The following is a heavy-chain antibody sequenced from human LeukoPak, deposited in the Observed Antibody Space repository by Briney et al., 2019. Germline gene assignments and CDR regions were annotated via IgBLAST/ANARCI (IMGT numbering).Heavy chain of an antibody. V-gene: IGHV4-34*01. D-gene: IGHD3-10*01. CDR3: ARLRFYTTWFGELLRVTYFDY. Sequence: PSETLSLTCAVYGGSFSGYYWSWIRQPPGKGLEWIGEINHSGSTNYNPSLKSRVTISVDTSKNQFSLKLSSVTAADTAVYYCARLRFYTTWFGELLRVTYFDYWGQGTLVTVSS. CDR1: GGSFSGYY. J-gene: IGHJ4*02. CDR2: INHSGST.